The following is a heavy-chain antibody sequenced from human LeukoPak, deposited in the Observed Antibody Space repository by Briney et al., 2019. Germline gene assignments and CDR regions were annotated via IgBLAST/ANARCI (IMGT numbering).Heavy chain of an antibody. D-gene: IGHD3-10*01. CDR3: ARAIYGSGSSDAFDI. J-gene: IGHJ3*02. V-gene: IGHV4-34*01. CDR1: GGSFSSYY. Sequence: SETLSLTCAVYGGSFSSYYWSWIRQPPGKGLEWIGEINHSGSTYYNPSLKSRVTISVDTSKNQFSLKLSSVTAADTAVYYCARAIYGSGSSDAFDIWGQGTMVTVSS. CDR2: INHSGST.